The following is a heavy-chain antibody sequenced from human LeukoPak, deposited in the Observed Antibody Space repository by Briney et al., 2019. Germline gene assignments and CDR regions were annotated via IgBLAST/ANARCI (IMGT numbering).Heavy chain of an antibody. V-gene: IGHV3-23*01. CDR1: GFTFSSYA. CDR3: AKDGDDIAVAGTDPYLFDC. CDR2: ISGSGGSP. Sequence: GGSLRLSCAASGFTFSSYAMSWVRQAPGKGLEWVSAISGSGGSPYYADSVKGRFTISRDNSKNTLYLQMNSLRAEDTAVYYCAKDGDDIAVAGTDPYLFDCWGQGTLVSVSS. D-gene: IGHD6-19*01. J-gene: IGHJ4*02.